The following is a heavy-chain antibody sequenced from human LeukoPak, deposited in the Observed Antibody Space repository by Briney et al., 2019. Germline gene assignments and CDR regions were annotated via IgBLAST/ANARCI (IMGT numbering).Heavy chain of an antibody. CDR1: RGSFGGYF. D-gene: IGHD3-10*01. J-gene: IGHJ4*02. V-gene: IGHV4-34*01. CDR3: ARVGGSGSYYRYFDY. Sequence: SEALSLTSAVYRGSFGGYFWSSIPAPPRKGVEWIGENNHSGSTNYNPSLKSRATISVDTSKNQFSLKLSSVTAADAAVYYCARVGGSGSYYRYFDYWGQGTLVTVSS. CDR2: NNHSGST.